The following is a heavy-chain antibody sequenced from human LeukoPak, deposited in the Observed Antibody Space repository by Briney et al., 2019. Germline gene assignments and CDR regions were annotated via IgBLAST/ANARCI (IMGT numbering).Heavy chain of an antibody. D-gene: IGHD3-10*01. Sequence: PGGSLRLSCAASGFTFSSYGMHWVRQAPGKGLEWVAFIRYDGSNKYYADSVKGRFTISRDNSKNTLYLQMNSLRAEDTAVYYCAKKPTYYYGSGSGGFDYWGQGTLVTVSS. CDR3: AKKPTYYYGSGSGGFDY. V-gene: IGHV3-30*02. CDR2: IRYDGSNK. CDR1: GFTFSSYG. J-gene: IGHJ4*02.